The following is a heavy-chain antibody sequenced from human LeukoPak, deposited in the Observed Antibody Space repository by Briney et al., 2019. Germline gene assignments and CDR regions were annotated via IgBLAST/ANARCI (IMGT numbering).Heavy chain of an antibody. CDR3: ARAPVETAMDPGFYY. CDR2: IYSGGST. D-gene: IGHD5-18*01. J-gene: IGHJ4*02. CDR1: GFTVSSNY. Sequence: GGSLRLSCAASGFTVSSNYMSLVRQAPGKGLEGVSIIYSGGSTYYADSVKGRFTISRDNSKNTLYLQMNSLRAEDTAVYYCARAPVETAMDPGFYYWGQGTMVTVSS. V-gene: IGHV3-53*01.